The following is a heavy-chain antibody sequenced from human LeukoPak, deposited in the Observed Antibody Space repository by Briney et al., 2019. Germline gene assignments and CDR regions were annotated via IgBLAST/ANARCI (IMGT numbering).Heavy chain of an antibody. Sequence: PSQTLSLTCTVSGASISGSGYYWSWIRHLPGKGLEWIGHIYYSGTTYYNPSLQSRVTISVDTSQNQFSLKLNSVTAADTAVYYCARDRNLTNGYWFFDLWGRGTLVTVSS. CDR2: IYYSGTT. D-gene: IGHD1-14*01. CDR1: GASISGSGYY. V-gene: IGHV4-31*03. CDR3: ARDRNLTNGYWFFDL. J-gene: IGHJ2*01.